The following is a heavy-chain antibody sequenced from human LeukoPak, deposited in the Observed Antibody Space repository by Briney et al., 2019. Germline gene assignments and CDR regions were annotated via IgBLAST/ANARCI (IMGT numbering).Heavy chain of an antibody. J-gene: IGHJ4*02. V-gene: IGHV4-61*01. Sequence: SETLSLTCTVSGGSVSSGSYYWSWIRQPPGKGLEWIGYIYYSGSTNYNPSLKSRATISVDTSKNQFSLKLSSVTAADTAVYYCARSGAAGLFDYWGQGTLVTVSS. CDR3: ARSGAAGLFDY. CDR1: GGSVSSGSYY. D-gene: IGHD6-13*01. CDR2: IYYSGST.